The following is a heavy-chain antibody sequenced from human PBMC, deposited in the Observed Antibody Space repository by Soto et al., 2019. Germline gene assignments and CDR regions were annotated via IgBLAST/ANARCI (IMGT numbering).Heavy chain of an antibody. CDR1: GYTLTELS. CDR3: ATLRLITIFGVVTYYFDY. D-gene: IGHD3-3*01. V-gene: IGHV1-24*01. CDR2: FDPEDGET. Sequence: GASVKVSCKVSGYTLTELSMHWVRQAPGKGLEWMGGFDPEDGETIYAQKFQGRVTMTEDTSTDTAYMELSSLRSEDTAVYYCATLRLITIFGVVTYYFDYWGQGPLVTVSS. J-gene: IGHJ4*02.